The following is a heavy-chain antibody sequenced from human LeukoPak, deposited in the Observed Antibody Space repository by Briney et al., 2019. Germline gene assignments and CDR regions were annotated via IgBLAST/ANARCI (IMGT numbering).Heavy chain of an antibody. CDR3: ARDHRVEMATIGY. D-gene: IGHD5-24*01. CDR1: GFTFKTYT. Sequence: TGGSLRLSCAASGFTFKTYTMHWVRQAPGMGLEWVSSISSSSSYIFYADSVKGRFTISRDNAKNSLYLQMSSLRAEDAAVYYCARDHRVEMATIGYWGQGTLVTVSS. V-gene: IGHV3-21*01. J-gene: IGHJ4*02. CDR2: ISSSSSYI.